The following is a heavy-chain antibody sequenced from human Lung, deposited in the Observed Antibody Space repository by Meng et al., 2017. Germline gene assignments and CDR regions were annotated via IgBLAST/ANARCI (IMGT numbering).Heavy chain of an antibody. J-gene: IGHJ4*02. Sequence: QVHLEQSGARLLKPSEALSLTCVGSGGSFSDYYWSWIRQPPGKGLEWIGEINHSGSTNYNPSLESRATISVDTSQNNLSLKLSSVTAADSAVYYCARGPTTMAHDFDYWGQGTLVTVSS. CDR1: GGSFSDYY. V-gene: IGHV4-34*01. CDR2: INHSGST. D-gene: IGHD4-11*01. CDR3: ARGPTTMAHDFDY.